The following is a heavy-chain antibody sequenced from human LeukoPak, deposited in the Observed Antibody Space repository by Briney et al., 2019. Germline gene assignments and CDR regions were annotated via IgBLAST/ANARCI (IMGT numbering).Heavy chain of an antibody. J-gene: IGHJ5*02. D-gene: IGHD2-15*01. Sequence: PGGSLRLSCAASGFTFDDYAMHWVWQAPGKGLEWIGYIYYSGSTNYNPSLKSRVTISVDTSKNQFSLKLSSVTAADTAVYYCASTLRRYNWFDPWGQGTLVTVSS. V-gene: IGHV4-59*01. CDR3: ASTLRRYNWFDP. CDR2: IYYSGST. CDR1: GFTFDDYA.